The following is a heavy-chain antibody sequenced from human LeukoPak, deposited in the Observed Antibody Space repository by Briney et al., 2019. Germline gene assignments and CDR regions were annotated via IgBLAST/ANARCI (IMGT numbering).Heavy chain of an antibody. Sequence: SETLSLTCAVSGGSITGRYWNWIRQTPGMRLEWIGYTSYSRTTIYNSYFKGRATMSIDTSKNQLYLNLTSVTATDTAVYYCAKLGHSDGWYLGAFDIWGQGTTVIVSS. V-gene: IGHV4-59*08. CDR2: TSYSRTT. CDR3: AKLGHSDGWYLGAFDI. J-gene: IGHJ3*02. CDR1: GGSITGRY. D-gene: IGHD6-19*01.